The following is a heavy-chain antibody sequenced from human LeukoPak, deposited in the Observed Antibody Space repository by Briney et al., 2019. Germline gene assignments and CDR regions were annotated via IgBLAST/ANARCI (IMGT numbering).Heavy chain of an antibody. Sequence: PGGSLRLSCAASGFTFSDYYMSWIRQAPGKGLEWVSYISSSGSTIYYADSVKGRFTISRDNAKNSLYLQMNSLRAEDTAVYYCARVSPRLQFIFDYWGQGTLVTVSS. CDR3: ARVSPRLQFIFDY. CDR1: GFTFSDYY. J-gene: IGHJ4*02. CDR2: ISSSGSTI. D-gene: IGHD4-11*01. V-gene: IGHV3-11*04.